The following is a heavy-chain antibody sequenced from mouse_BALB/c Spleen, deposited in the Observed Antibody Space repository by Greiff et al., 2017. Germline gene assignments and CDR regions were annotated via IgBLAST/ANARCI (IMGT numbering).Heavy chain of an antibody. CDR2: INPSNGGT. Sequence: VQLQQSGAELVKPGASVKLSCKASGYTFTSYYMYWVKQRPGQGLEWIGEINPSNGGTNFNEKFKSKATLTVDKSTSTAYMQLSSLTSEDSAVYYCTREWHGRDWFADWGQGTLVTVAA. V-gene: IGHV1S81*02. CDR3: TREWHGRDWFAD. D-gene: IGHD1-1*02. CDR1: GYTFTSYY. J-gene: IGHJ3*01.